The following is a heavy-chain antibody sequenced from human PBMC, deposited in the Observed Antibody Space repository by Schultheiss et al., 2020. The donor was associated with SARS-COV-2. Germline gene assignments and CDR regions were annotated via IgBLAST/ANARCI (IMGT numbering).Heavy chain of an antibody. V-gene: IGHV4-34*01. CDR2: INHSGST. D-gene: IGHD6-13*01. CDR3: ARAGGIAAAGSQNPRGREFDY. J-gene: IGHJ4*02. CDR1: GGSFSGYY. Sequence: SETLSLTCAVYGGSFSGYYWSWIRQPPGKGLEWIGEINHSGSTNYNPSLKSRVTISVDTSKNQFSLKLSSVTAADTAVYYCARAGGIAAAGSQNPRGREFDYWGQGTLVTVSS.